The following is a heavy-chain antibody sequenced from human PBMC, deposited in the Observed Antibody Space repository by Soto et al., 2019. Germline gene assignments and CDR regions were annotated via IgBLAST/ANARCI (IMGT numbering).Heavy chain of an antibody. CDR2: IIPIFGTA. CDR3: ASPNSGSDSPTDY. J-gene: IGHJ4*02. CDR1: GGTFSSYA. D-gene: IGHD5-12*01. V-gene: IGHV1-69*13. Sequence: SVKVSCKASGGTFSSYAISWVRQAPGQGLEWMGGIIPIFGTANYAQKFQGRVTITADESTSTAYMELSSLRSEDTAVYYCASPNSGSDSPTDYWGQGILVTVSS.